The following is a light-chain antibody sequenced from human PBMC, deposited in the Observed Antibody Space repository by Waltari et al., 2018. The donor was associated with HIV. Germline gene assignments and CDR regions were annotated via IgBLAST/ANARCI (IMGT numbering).Light chain of an antibody. V-gene: IGLV2-14*01. CDR2: EVS. CDR3: SSYTSSSVV. J-gene: IGLJ2*01. Sequence: QSALTQPASVSGSPGQSITLSCTGTSSDVRGYNYVSWYQLHPGKAPKLMIYEVSNRPSGVSNRFSGSKSGNTASLTISGLQAEDEADYYCSSYTSSSVVFGGGTKLTVL. CDR1: SSDVRGYNY.